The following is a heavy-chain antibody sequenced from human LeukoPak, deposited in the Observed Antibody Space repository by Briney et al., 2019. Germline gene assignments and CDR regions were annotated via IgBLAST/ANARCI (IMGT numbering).Heavy chain of an antibody. J-gene: IGHJ4*02. Sequence: GGSLRLSCSASGFTFINAWMSWARQAPGKWLEWVGRIKSRSDGGTTDYAATVKGRFTISRDDSRNTLFLQMNGLKTEDTAVYFCTTGTGRSDFDYWGQGTLVTVSS. CDR3: TTGTGRSDFDY. V-gene: IGHV3-15*01. D-gene: IGHD1-1*01. CDR2: IKSRSDGGTT. CDR1: GFTFINAW.